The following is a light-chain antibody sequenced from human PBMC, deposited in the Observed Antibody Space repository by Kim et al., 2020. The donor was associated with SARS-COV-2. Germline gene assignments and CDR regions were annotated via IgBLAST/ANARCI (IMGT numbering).Light chain of an antibody. J-gene: IGKJ4*01. CDR2: AAS. V-gene: IGKV1-9*01. CDR3: QQLNSYPSLT. CDR1: QGISSY. Sequence: DIQLTQSPSFLSASVGDRVTITCRASQGISSYLAWYQQKPGKAPKLPIYAASTLQSGVPSRFSGSGSGTEFTLTISSLQPEDFATYYCQQLNSYPSLTFGGGTKVDIK.